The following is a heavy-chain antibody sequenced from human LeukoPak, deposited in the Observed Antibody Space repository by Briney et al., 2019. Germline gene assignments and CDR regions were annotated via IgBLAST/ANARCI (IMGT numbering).Heavy chain of an antibody. J-gene: IGHJ6*02. Sequence: GESLKISCKGSGYSFNTYWIGWVRQMPGKGLELMGIIYPGDSDTRYSSSFQGQVTISADKSISTAYLQWSSLKASDTAMYYCARLGYCSSRSCYYGMDVWGQGTTVTVSS. V-gene: IGHV5-51*01. CDR3: ARLGYCSSRSCYYGMDV. D-gene: IGHD2-2*01. CDR2: IYPGDSDT. CDR1: GYSFNTYW.